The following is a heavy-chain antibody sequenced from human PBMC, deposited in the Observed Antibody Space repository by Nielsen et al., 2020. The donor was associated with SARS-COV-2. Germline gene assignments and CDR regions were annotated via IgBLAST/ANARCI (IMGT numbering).Heavy chain of an antibody. Sequence: GESLKISCKGSGYSYTSYYMTWMRQAPGEGLEWISYIGSSSTYTNYADSVKGRFTISRDNAKNSVHLQMNNLTAEDTAVYYCARRVLGRGVVGAADYWGQGTLVTVSS. D-gene: IGHD1-26*01. CDR2: IGSSSTYT. CDR3: ARRVLGRGVVGAADY. V-gene: IGHV3-11*03. J-gene: IGHJ4*02. CDR1: GYSYTSYY.